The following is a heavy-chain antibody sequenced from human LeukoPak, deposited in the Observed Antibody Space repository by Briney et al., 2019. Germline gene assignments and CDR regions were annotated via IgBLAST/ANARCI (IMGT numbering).Heavy chain of an antibody. J-gene: IGHJ6*02. CDR2: IYPGDSVT. CDR3: AVSGLLLPSGMDV. Sequence: GESLKISCKGSGYRFTNYWIGWVRQMPGKGLEWMGIIYPGDSVTRYSPSFQGQVTISADKSISTAYLQWSNLKASDTAMYYCAVSGLLLPSGMDVWGQGTTVTVSS. V-gene: IGHV5-51*01. CDR1: GYRFTNYW. D-gene: IGHD3-22*01.